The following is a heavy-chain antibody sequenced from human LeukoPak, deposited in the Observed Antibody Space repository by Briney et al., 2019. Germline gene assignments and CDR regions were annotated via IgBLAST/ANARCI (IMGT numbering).Heavy chain of an antibody. D-gene: IGHD2-15*01. Sequence: PSETLSLTCTVSGGSISSYYWSWIRRPPGKGLEWIGYIYYSGSANYNRSLKSRVTISVDTSKNQFSLKLSSVTAADTAVYYCARACSGGSCYPGEDAFDIWGQGTMVTVSS. J-gene: IGHJ3*02. CDR1: GGSISSYY. CDR2: IYYSGSA. V-gene: IGHV4-59*01. CDR3: ARACSGGSCYPGEDAFDI.